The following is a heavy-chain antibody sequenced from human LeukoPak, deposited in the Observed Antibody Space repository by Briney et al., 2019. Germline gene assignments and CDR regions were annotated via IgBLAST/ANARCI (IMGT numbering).Heavy chain of an antibody. CDR3: ARVPRPSPFDY. CDR1: GYTFTSYD. V-gene: IGHV1-8*01. J-gene: IGHJ4*02. Sequence: ASVKVSCKASGYTFTSYDVKWERQATGQWLEWMGWVNPNSGNTGCAQKFQGRVTMTRNTSISTAYMELSSLRSEDTAVYYCARVPRPSPFDYWGQGTLVTVSS. CDR2: VNPNSGNT.